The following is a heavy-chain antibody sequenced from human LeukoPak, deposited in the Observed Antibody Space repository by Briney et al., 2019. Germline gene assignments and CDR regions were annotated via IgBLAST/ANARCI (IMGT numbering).Heavy chain of an antibody. V-gene: IGHV4-30-4*08. CDR3: ARAPGYCSGGSCYYYYYYYYMDV. D-gene: IGHD2-15*01. J-gene: IGHJ6*03. CDR1: GVSISSGDYY. Sequence: PSQTLSLTRTVSGVSISSGDYYWSWIRQPPGKGLEWIGYIYYSGSTYYTPSLKRPVTISVDTPKNQFSLKLSSVTAADTAVYYCARAPGYCSGGSCYYYYYYYYMDVWGKGTTVTVSS. CDR2: IYYSGST.